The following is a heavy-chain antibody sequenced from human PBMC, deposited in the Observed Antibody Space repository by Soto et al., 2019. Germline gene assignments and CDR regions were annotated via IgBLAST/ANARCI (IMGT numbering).Heavy chain of an antibody. Sequence: PSETLSLTCTVSGGSISSGGYYWSWIRQHPGKGLEWIGYIYYSGSTYYNPSLRSRVTISVDTSKNQFSLKLSSVTAADTATYYCARDRSYGYFDYWGQGTLVTVSS. CDR2: IYYSGST. CDR1: GGSISSGGYY. D-gene: IGHD5-18*01. V-gene: IGHV4-61*08. CDR3: ARDRSYGYFDY. J-gene: IGHJ4*02.